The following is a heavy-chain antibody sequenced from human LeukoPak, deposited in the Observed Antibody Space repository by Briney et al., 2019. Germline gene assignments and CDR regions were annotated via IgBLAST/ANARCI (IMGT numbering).Heavy chain of an antibody. V-gene: IGHV4-59*01. Sequence: PSGTLSLTCTVSGGSMSYYYWTWIRQTPGKGLEWIGYKYYDGNSGNTNYNPSLESRVTILVDTSKNHVSLNLTSVTAADTAVYYCVRPESAGTKYRFDYWGQGALVTVSS. J-gene: IGHJ4*02. D-gene: IGHD1-1*01. CDR3: VRPESAGTKYRFDY. CDR1: GGSMSYYY. CDR2: KYYDGNSGNT.